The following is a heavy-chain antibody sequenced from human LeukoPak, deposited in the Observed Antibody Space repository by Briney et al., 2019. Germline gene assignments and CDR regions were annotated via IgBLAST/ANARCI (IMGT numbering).Heavy chain of an antibody. CDR3: ASEGVVTAILPPLGAFDI. Sequence: GASVKVSCKASGYTFTSYAMNWVRQAPGQGLEWMGWISTNTGNPTYAQGFTGRFVFSLDTSVSTAYLQISSLKAEDTAVYYCASEGVVTAILPPLGAFDIWGQGTMVTVSS. CDR2: ISTNTGNP. V-gene: IGHV7-4-1*02. J-gene: IGHJ3*02. CDR1: GYTFTSYA. D-gene: IGHD2-21*02.